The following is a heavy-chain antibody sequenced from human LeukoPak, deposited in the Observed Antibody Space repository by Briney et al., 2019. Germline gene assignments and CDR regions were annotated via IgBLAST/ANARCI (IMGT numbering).Heavy chain of an antibody. Sequence: ASVQVSCKASGYTFHRYYMHWVGQAPGQGVARMGIINPSGGSTSYTQKFQGRVTMTRDTSTSTVYMELSSLRSEDTAVYYCARGPYGDYGNFDYGGQGTLVTVSS. CDR1: GYTFHRYY. V-gene: IGHV1-46*02. CDR2: INPSGGST. D-gene: IGHD4-17*01. J-gene: IGHJ4*02. CDR3: ARGPYGDYGNFDY.